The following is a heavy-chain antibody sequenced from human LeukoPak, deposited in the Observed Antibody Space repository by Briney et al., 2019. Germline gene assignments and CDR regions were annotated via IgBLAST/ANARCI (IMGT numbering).Heavy chain of an antibody. Sequence: ASVKVSCKASGYTFTGYYMHWVRQAPGQGLERMGRINPNSGGTNYAQKFQGRVTMTRDTSISTAYMELSRLRSDDTAVYYCARIRDYYDSSGYPFDYWGQGTLVTVSS. CDR3: ARIRDYYDSSGYPFDY. D-gene: IGHD3-22*01. J-gene: IGHJ4*02. CDR1: GYTFTGYY. V-gene: IGHV1-2*06. CDR2: INPNSGGT.